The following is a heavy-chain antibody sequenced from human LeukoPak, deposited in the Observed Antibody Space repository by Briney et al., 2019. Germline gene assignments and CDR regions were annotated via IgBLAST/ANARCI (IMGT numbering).Heavy chain of an antibody. Sequence: SETLSLTCTVSGGSISSDTYYWSWIRQPAGKGQEWIGRIYTSGGTNYSPSLKSRVTISIDTSKNQFSLELSSVTAADAAVYYCARLGDYGDYADYWGQGTLVTVSS. CDR3: ARLGDYGDYADY. CDR2: IYTSGGT. D-gene: IGHD4-17*01. V-gene: IGHV4-61*02. J-gene: IGHJ4*02. CDR1: GGSISSDTYY.